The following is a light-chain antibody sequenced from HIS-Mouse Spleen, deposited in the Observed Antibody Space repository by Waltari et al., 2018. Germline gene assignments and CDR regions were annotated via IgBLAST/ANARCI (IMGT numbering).Light chain of an antibody. Sequence: QSVLTQPPSVSGAPGQRVTISCTGSSSNIGAGYDVPWYQQLPGTAPKPPFYGNSNRPSGVPDRFPGSKSGTSASLAITGLQAEDEADYYCQSYDSSLSGWVFGGGTKLTVL. J-gene: IGLJ3*02. CDR2: GNS. CDR1: SSNIGAGYD. CDR3: QSYDSSLSGWV. V-gene: IGLV1-40*01.